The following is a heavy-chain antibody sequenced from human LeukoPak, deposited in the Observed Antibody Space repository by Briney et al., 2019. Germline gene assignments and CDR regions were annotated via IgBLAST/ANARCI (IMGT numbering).Heavy chain of an antibody. CDR3: ARASYGDYSCGY. D-gene: IGHD4-17*01. V-gene: IGHV4-34*01. CDR2: INHSGST. CDR1: GGSFSGYY. Sequence: SETLSLTCAVYGGSFSGYYWSWIRQPPGKGLEWIGEINHSGSTNYNPSLKSRVTISVDTSKNQFSLKLSSVTAADTAVYYCARASYGDYSCGYWGQGTLVTVSS. J-gene: IGHJ4*02.